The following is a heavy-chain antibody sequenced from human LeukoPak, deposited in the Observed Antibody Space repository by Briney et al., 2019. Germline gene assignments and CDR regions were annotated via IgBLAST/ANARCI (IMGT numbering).Heavy chain of an antibody. Sequence: KPGGSLRLSCAASGFTFSSYSMNWVRQAPGKGLEWVSSISSSSSYIYYADLVKGRFTISRDNAKNSLYLQMNSLRAEDTAVYYCARSGYYYDSGLGYWGQGTLVTVSS. CDR1: GFTFSSYS. CDR3: ARSGYYYDSGLGY. D-gene: IGHD3-22*01. J-gene: IGHJ4*02. CDR2: ISSSSSYI. V-gene: IGHV3-21*01.